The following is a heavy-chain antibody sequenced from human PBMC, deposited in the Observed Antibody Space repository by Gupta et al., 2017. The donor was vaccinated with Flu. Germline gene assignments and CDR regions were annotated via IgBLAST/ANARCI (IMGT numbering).Heavy chain of an antibody. CDR2: ISSSGSTI. CDR1: GFTFSDYY. J-gene: IGHJ6*02. D-gene: IGHD6-13*01. Sequence: QVQLVESGGDLVKPGGSLRLSCAASGFTFSDYYMSWIRQAPGKGLEWISYISSSGSTIYYADSVKGRFTISRDNAKNSLYLQMNSLRPEDTAVYYCAXDXGLEDSXNWPYYFYYGMDVWGQGTTVTVSS. V-gene: IGHV3-11*01. CDR3: AXDXGLEDSXNWPYYFYYGMDV.